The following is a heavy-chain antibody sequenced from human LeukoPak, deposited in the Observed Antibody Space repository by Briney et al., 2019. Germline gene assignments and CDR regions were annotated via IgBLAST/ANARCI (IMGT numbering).Heavy chain of an antibody. CDR3: ARRYGGSWFDP. Sequence: GESLKISCKGSGYSFTNHWIVWVRQMPGKGLEWMGIIYPGDPDTRYSPSFQGQVTISADKSISTAYLQWSSLKASDTAMYYCARRYGGSWFDPWGQGTLVTVSS. V-gene: IGHV5-51*01. CDR2: IYPGDPDT. J-gene: IGHJ5*02. D-gene: IGHD3-10*01. CDR1: GYSFTNHW.